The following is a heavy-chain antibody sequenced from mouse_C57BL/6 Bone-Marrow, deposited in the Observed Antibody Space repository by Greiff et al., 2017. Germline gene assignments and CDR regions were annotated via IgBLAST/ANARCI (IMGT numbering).Heavy chain of an antibody. J-gene: IGHJ1*03. D-gene: IGHD2-5*01. Sequence: QVQLKQPGAELVKPGASVKMSCKASGYTFTSYWITWVQQRPGQGLEWIGDIYPGSGSTKYNEKFKSKATLTVDTSSSTAYLQLSSLTSEDSAVYYCARPYYSNYWYFDVWGTGTTVTVSS. CDR1: GYTFTSYW. CDR2: IYPGSGST. CDR3: ARPYYSNYWYFDV. V-gene: IGHV1-55*01.